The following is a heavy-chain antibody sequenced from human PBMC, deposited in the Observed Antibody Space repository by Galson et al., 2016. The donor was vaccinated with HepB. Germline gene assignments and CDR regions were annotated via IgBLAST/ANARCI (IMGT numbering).Heavy chain of an antibody. Sequence: SLRLSCAASGFTFSSYAMNRVRQAPGKGLEWVAVISYDGSYKHYADSVKGRFTISRDNSKNTLYLQMNSLRAEDTAVYYCANLRDPWGQGSLVTVSS. V-gene: IGHV3-30*04. CDR1: GFTFSSYA. CDR3: ANLRDP. CDR2: ISYDGSYK. J-gene: IGHJ4*02.